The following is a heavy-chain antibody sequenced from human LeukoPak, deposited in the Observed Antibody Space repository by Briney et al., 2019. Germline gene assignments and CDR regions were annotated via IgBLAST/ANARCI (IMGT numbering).Heavy chain of an antibody. Sequence: PGGSLRLSCAASGFTFSSYAMSWVRQAPGKGLEWVSAISGSGGSTYYADSVKGRFTISRDSSKNTLYLQMNSLRAEDTAVYYCARKLGGKKQFDYWGQGTLVTVSS. CDR1: GFTFSSYA. D-gene: IGHD3-3*02. CDR2: ISGSGGST. CDR3: ARKLGGKKQFDY. V-gene: IGHV3-23*01. J-gene: IGHJ4*02.